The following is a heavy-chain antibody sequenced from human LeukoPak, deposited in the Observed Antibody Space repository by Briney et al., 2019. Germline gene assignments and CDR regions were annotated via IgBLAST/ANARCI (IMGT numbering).Heavy chain of an antibody. CDR2: IFYSGST. D-gene: IGHD2-2*01. V-gene: IGHV4-59*08. CDR1: GPSISSYN. J-gene: IGHJ6*03. Sequence: SQTLSLTCTVSGPSISSYNWSWIRHPPGKGLEWIGYIFYSGSTNYNPSLKSRVTISVDTSKNQFSLKLSSVTAADTAVYYCARLSVVPAAMQFYYYYHMDVWGKGTTVTVSS. CDR3: ARLSVVPAAMQFYYYYHMDV.